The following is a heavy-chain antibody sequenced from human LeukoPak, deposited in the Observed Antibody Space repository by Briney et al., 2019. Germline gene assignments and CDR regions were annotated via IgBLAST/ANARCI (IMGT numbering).Heavy chain of an antibody. CDR2: IKSKTDGGTT. J-gene: IGHJ4*02. D-gene: IGHD3-10*01. Sequence: GGSLRLSCAASGFTFSNAWMSWVRQAPGKGLEWVGRIKSKTDGGTTDYAAPVKGRFTISRDDSKNTLYLQMNSLKTEDTAVYNCTTSSGLWFGELSGDYWGQGTLVTVSS. V-gene: IGHV3-15*01. CDR1: GFTFSNAW. CDR3: TTSSGLWFGELSGDY.